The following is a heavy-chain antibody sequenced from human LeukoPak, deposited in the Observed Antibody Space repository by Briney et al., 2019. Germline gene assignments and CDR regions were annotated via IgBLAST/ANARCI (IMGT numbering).Heavy chain of an antibody. J-gene: IGHJ3*02. D-gene: IGHD1-26*01. CDR3: ARERTSAVDSVSYDAFDI. CDR1: GDSIRSSSYY. CDR2: ISSSGST. V-gene: IGHV4-39*07. Sequence: PSETLSLTCSVSGDSIRSSSYYWGWIRQTPGKGLEWLGGISSSGSTTYNPSLNSRVTISLDTSKNHFSLKLTSVTAADTAVFYCARERTSAVDSVSYDAFDIWGQGTMVTISS.